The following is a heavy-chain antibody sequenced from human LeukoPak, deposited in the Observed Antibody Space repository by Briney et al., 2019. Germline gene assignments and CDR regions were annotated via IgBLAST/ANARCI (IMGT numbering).Heavy chain of an antibody. D-gene: IGHD1-20*01. CDR2: IYRNGST. Sequence: SETLSLTCTVSGYSISSGYFWGWIRQPPGKGLEWFGSIYRNGSTYYNPSLKSRVTISVDTSKNQFSLKLSSVTAADTAVYYCARDEIDDNWNYNYYYMDVWGKGTTVTASS. V-gene: IGHV4-38-2*02. CDR1: GYSISSGYF. J-gene: IGHJ6*03. CDR3: ARDEIDDNWNYNYYYMDV.